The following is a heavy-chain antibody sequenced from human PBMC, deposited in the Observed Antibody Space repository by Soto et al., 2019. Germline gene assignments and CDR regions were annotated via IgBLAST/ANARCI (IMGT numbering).Heavy chain of an antibody. CDR1: GYTFTSYY. D-gene: IGHD3-22*01. J-gene: IGHJ6*02. V-gene: IGHV1-46*01. CDR3: ASNYYDSSGYYYYYGMDV. Sequence: QVQLVQSGAEVKKPGASVKVSCKASGYTFTSYYMHWVRQAPGQGLEWMGIINPSGGSTSYAQKFQGRVTMTRDTSTSTVYMELSSLRSEDTAVYYCASNYYDSSGYYYYYGMDVWGQGTTVTVSS. CDR2: INPSGGST.